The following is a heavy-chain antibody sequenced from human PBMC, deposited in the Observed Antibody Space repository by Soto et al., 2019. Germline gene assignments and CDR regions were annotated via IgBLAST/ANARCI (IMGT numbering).Heavy chain of an antibody. D-gene: IGHD6-19*01. CDR1: GYTFTSYY. CDR2: INPSGGST. CDR3: ARETSSGDDY. J-gene: IGHJ4*02. V-gene: IGHV1-46*01. Sequence: ASVKVSCKASGYTFTSYYMHWVRQAPGQGLEWMGIINPSGGSTRYAQKFQGRVTMTRDTSTSTAYMELSSLRSEDTAVYYCARETSSGDDYWGQGTLVTVSS.